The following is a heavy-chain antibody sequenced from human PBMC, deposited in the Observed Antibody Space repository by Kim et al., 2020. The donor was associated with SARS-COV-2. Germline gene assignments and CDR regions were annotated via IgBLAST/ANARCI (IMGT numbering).Heavy chain of an antibody. J-gene: IGHJ5*02. Sequence: SVKVSCKASGGTFSSYAISWVRQAPGQGLEWMGGIIPIFGTANYAQKFQGRVTITADESTSTAYMELSSLRSEDTAVYYCALGGPYRDSSGYLVGSWWFDPWGQGTLVTVSS. D-gene: IGHD3-22*01. CDR2: IIPIFGTA. V-gene: IGHV1-69*13. CDR3: ALGGPYRDSSGYLVGSWWFDP. CDR1: GGTFSSYA.